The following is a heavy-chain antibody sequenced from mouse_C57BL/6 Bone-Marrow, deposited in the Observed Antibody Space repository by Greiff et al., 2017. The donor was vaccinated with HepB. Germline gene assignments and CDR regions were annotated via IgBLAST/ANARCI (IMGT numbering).Heavy chain of an antibody. V-gene: IGHV1-15*01. D-gene: IGHD1-1*01. CDR2: IDPETGGT. CDR1: GYTFTDYE. J-gene: IGHJ4*01. CDR3: TRDGVDYAMDY. Sequence: VKLQQSGAELVRPGASVTLSCKASGYTFTDYEMHWVKQTPVHGLEWIGAIDPETGGTAYNQKFKGKAILTADKSSSTAYMELRSLTSEDSAVYYCTRDGVDYAMDYWGQGTSVTVSS.